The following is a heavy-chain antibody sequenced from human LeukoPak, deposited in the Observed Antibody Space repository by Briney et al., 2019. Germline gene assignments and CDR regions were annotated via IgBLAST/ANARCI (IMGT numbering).Heavy chain of an antibody. J-gene: IGHJ4*02. CDR2: ITDDGETT. CDR1: GFTFSSDA. D-gene: IGHD1-20*01. V-gene: IGHV3-23*01. Sequence: GGSLRLSCAASGFTFSSDAMNWVRQAPGKGLEWVSSITDDGETTYYAGSVKGRFIISRDNSKDTLYLQMSSLRVEDTAVYFCAKRSNWRGFDYWGQGTLVTVSS. CDR3: AKRSNWRGFDY.